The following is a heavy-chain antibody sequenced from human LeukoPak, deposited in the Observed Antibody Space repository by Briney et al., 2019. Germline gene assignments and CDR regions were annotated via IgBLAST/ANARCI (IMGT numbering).Heavy chain of an antibody. Sequence: ASVRVSCKASGYNLNTYHMHWVRQAPGQGLEWMGIITSTGTTTICAQKFQGRVTMTRDTSTSTVYMDLSSLRSDDTAVYYCARSTPRSQWLVLVDYWGQGTLVTVSS. J-gene: IGHJ4*02. D-gene: IGHD6-19*01. CDR1: GYNLNTYH. CDR3: ARSTPRSQWLVLVDY. V-gene: IGHV1-46*02. CDR2: ITSTGTTT.